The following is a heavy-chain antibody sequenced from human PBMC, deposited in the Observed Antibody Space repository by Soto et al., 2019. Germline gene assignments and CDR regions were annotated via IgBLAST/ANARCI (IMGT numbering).Heavy chain of an antibody. CDR1: GYTFTSYY. V-gene: IGHV1-46*01. J-gene: IGHJ4*02. CDR3: AREWVDGYNYRGPIDY. D-gene: IGHD5-12*01. CDR2: INPSGGGT. Sequence: ASVKVSCNASGYTFTSYYMHWVRQAPGQGLEWMGMINPSGGGTTYAQKFQGRVTITADESTSTAYMELSSLRSEDTAVYYCAREWVDGYNYRGPIDYWGQGTLVTVSS.